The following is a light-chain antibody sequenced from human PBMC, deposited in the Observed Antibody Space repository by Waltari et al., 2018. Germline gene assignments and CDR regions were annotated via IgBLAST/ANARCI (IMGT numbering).Light chain of an antibody. V-gene: IGLV1-36*01. CDR1: TSNIANNA. CDR2: YDE. Sequence: QSVLTQPPSVSEAPRQRVTISCSGSTSNIANNAVNWYQQLPGKAPKLLIYYDELLPSGVSDRFSASKSGTSASLAISGLQSEDEADYYCSVWDDSLNGQVFGGGTKLTVL. J-gene: IGLJ2*01. CDR3: SVWDDSLNGQV.